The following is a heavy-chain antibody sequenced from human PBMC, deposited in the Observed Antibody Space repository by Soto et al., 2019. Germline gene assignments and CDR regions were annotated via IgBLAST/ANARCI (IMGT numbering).Heavy chain of an antibody. CDR2: VNPGGIT. Sequence: TSETLSLTCAVYGGSLSGYYWTWIRQPPGKGLEWIGEVNPGGITNYSPSVKSRLTISLDTSKKQVSLEMTSVTAADTAVYYCGRVVIKMAIQSIGSWGPGTLVTVS. CDR1: GGSLSGYY. J-gene: IGHJ4*02. V-gene: IGHV4-34*01. CDR3: GRVVIKMAIQSIGS.